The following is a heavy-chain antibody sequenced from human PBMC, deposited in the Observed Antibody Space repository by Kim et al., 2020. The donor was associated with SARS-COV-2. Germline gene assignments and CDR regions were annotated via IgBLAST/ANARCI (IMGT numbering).Heavy chain of an antibody. CDR2: DEK. D-gene: IGHD1-26*01. V-gene: IGHV2-70*01. CDR3: ARESAISGATLDY. Sequence: DEKYYSTSLKTRLTISKDTSKNQVVLTMTNMDPVDTATYYCARESAISGATLDYWGQGTLVTVSS. J-gene: IGHJ4*02.